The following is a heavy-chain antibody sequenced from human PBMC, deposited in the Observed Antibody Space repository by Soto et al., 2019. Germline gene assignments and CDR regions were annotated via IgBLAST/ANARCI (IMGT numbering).Heavy chain of an antibody. Sequence: GGSLRLSCAASGFTFSSYAMSWVRQAPGKGLEWVSAISGRGGSTYYADYVKGRFTISRDNSKNTLYLQMNSLRAEGTAVYYCAKVRAVSWEFAYWGQGTLVTVSS. V-gene: IGHV3-23*01. D-gene: IGHD1-26*01. CDR2: ISGRGGST. CDR1: GFTFSSYA. CDR3: AKVRAVSWEFAY. J-gene: IGHJ4*02.